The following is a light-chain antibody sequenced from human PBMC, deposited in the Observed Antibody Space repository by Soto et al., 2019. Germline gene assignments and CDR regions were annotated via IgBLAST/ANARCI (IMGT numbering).Light chain of an antibody. J-gene: IGKJ5*01. CDR2: GAS. V-gene: IGKV3D-15*01. CDR1: QSVSSS. CDR3: QQYNSWPPVT. Sequence: EIVLTQSPGTLSLSPGERATLSCRASQSVSSSLAWYQQNPGQAPRLLIYGASSRATGIPARFSGSGSGTEFTLTISRLQSEDFAVYFCQQYNSWPPVTFGQGTRLEIK.